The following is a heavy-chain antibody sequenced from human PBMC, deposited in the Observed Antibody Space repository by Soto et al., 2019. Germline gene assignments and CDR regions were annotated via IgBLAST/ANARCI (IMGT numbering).Heavy chain of an antibody. CDR3: ARLVYDTRLNYMYFDF. J-gene: IGHJ4*02. Sequence: LSLTCTVSGGSISSYYWNWIRQPPGKGLEWIGEIFHDGTANYYPSFERRVAISVDTSKNQFSLKLTSVTAADTAIYFCARLVYDTRLNYMYFDFWGQGTLVTVSS. D-gene: IGHD3-10*01. V-gene: IGHV4-59*12. CDR2: IFHDGTA. CDR1: GGSISSYY.